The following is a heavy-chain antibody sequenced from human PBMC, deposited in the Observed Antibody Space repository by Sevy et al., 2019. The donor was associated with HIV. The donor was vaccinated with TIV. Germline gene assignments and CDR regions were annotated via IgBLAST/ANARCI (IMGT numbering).Heavy chain of an antibody. Sequence: ASVKVSCKASGYTFSNYGISWVRQAPGQGLEWMGWISAYNGNTKYTQNFQDRVTMTTDTSMTTAYTELRSLRSDDTAVYYCARDTLLDYYDSSGSSWFDSWGQGVLVTVSS. CDR3: ARDTLLDYYDSSGSSWFDS. CDR1: GYTFSNYG. D-gene: IGHD3-22*01. CDR2: ISAYNGNT. J-gene: IGHJ5*01. V-gene: IGHV1-18*01.